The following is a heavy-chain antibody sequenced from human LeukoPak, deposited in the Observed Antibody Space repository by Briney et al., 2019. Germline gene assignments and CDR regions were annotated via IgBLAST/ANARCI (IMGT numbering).Heavy chain of an antibody. Sequence: GSLRLSCATSGFTFSTYAMSWVRQAPGKGLEWVSAISASGVSTYSADSVKGRFTISRGNSKNTLYLQMNSLRAEDTAVYYCAKSLVGVFRGFDPWGQGTLVTVSS. CDR3: AKSLVGVFRGFDP. V-gene: IGHV3-23*01. CDR2: ISASGVST. CDR1: GFTFSTYA. D-gene: IGHD2-8*01. J-gene: IGHJ5*02.